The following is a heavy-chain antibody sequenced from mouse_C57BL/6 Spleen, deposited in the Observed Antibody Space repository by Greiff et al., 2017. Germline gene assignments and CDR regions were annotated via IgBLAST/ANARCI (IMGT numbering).Heavy chain of an antibody. V-gene: IGHV1-72*01. Sequence: VQLQQPGAELVKPGASVKLSCKASGYTFTSYWMHWVKQRPGRGLEWIGRIDPKSGGTKYNEKFKSKATLTVDKSSSTAYMQLSSLTSEDSAVYYCASWDCGNYAWFAYWGQGTLVTVSA. CDR2: IDPKSGGT. CDR3: ASWDCGNYAWFAY. J-gene: IGHJ3*01. CDR1: GYTFTSYW. D-gene: IGHD2-1*01.